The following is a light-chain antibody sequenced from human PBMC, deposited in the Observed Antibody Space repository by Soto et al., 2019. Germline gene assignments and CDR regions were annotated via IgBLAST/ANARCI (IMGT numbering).Light chain of an antibody. CDR2: DTS. CDR3: QQYNSFSWT. Sequence: DIQMTQSPSTLSASVGDRVTITCRASQSISSWLAWYQQKPGKAPKLLIYDTSILKSGVPSRFSGSGSGPEFTLTISSLHPDDFATYYVQQYNSFSWTFGQGTKVEIK. V-gene: IGKV1-5*01. J-gene: IGKJ1*01. CDR1: QSISSW.